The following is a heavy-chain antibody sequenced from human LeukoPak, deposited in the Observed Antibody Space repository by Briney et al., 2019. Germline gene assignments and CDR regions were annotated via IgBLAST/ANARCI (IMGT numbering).Heavy chain of an antibody. CDR1: GYAFTSYY. J-gene: IGHJ4*02. V-gene: IGHV1-46*01. D-gene: IGHD6-19*01. Sequence: ASAKLSCKASGYAFTSYYMHWVRHAPRQGLEWMGIINPSGASTSYAQKFQGRVTMTRDMSTSTVYMALSSPRSEDTAVYYCAREGAVAGHPSLDCRGQETLVTVSS. CDR3: AREGAVAGHPSLDC. CDR2: INPSGAST.